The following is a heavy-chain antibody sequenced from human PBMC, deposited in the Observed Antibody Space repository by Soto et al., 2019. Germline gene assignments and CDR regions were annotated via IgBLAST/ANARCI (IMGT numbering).Heavy chain of an antibody. Sequence: SETLSLTCAVSGYSISSGYYCGWIRQPPGKGLEWIGSIYHSGNTYYNPSLKSRVTISVDTSKNHFSLRLSSVTAADTAVYYCAKGGPVDYDILTGPFDYWGQGTLVTVSS. D-gene: IGHD3-9*01. V-gene: IGHV4-38-2*01. J-gene: IGHJ4*02. CDR1: GYSISSGYY. CDR2: IYHSGNT. CDR3: AKGGPVDYDILTGPFDY.